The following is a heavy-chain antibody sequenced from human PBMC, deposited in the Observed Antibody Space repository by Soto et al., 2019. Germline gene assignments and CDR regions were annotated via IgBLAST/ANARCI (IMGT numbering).Heavy chain of an antibody. Sequence: SETLSLTCAVYGESFSGYYWSWIRQPPGKGLEWIGEIHDSGSTNYNPSLKSRLIISVDTSRNQFSLKLSSVTAADTAVYYCARGVRRPSSWYSVYWGQGTLVTVSS. CDR2: IHDSGST. D-gene: IGHD6-13*01. CDR1: GESFSGYY. J-gene: IGHJ4*02. V-gene: IGHV4-34*01. CDR3: ARGVRRPSSWYSVY.